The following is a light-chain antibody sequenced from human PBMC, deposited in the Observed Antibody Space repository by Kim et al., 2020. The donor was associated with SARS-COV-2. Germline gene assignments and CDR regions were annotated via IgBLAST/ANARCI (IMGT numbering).Light chain of an antibody. CDR2: AAF. V-gene: IGKV1-39*01. J-gene: IGKJ3*01. CDR3: QQSYGSLFT. Sequence: ASVGDSVTITCRANQSISTYLNWYQQKPGQAPKVLIYAAFRLQSGVPSRFSGSGSGTDFTLTISGLQPEDVATYYCQQSYGSLFTFGPGTKVDIK. CDR1: QSISTY.